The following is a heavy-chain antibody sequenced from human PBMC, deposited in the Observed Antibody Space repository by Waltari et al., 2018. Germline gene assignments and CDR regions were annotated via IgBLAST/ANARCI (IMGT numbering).Heavy chain of an antibody. D-gene: IGHD3-10*01. CDR3: ARFSRGRYFDF. CDR2: IQYSGNT. Sequence: QVQLQESGPGLLKPSETPSLTCTVSSGSTSSHYWSWIRQSPGMGLEWIGHIQYSGNTNYNPSLKSRLTISVDTSKTQFSLQLTSLTAADTAVYYCARFSRGRYFDFWAQGTLVTVSS. J-gene: IGHJ4*02. V-gene: IGHV4-59*11. CDR1: SGSTSSHY.